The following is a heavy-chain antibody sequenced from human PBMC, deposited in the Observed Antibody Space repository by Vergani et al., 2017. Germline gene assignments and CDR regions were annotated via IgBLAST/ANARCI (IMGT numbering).Heavy chain of an antibody. J-gene: IGHJ4*02. CDR3: ARDRIDSSGYFYYFDY. V-gene: IGHV3-48*03. Sequence: EVQLVESGGGLVQPGGSLRLSCAASGFTFSSYEMNWVRQAPGKGLEWVSYISSSGSTIYYADSVKGRFTISSDNAKNSLYLQMNSLRAEDTAVYYCARDRIDSSGYFYYFDYWGQGTLVSVSS. CDR1: GFTFSSYE. D-gene: IGHD3-22*01. CDR2: ISSSGSTI.